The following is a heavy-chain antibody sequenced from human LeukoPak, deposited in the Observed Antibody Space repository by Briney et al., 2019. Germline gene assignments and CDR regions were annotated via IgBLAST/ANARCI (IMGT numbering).Heavy chain of an antibody. D-gene: IGHD3-9*01. J-gene: IGHJ4*02. CDR2: INAGNGNT. Sequence: ASVKVSCKASGYTFTSYAMHWVRQAPGRRLEWMGWINAGNGNTKYSQKFQGRVTITRDTSASTAYMELSSLRSEDTAVYYCASADYDILTGYSSPLFWGQGTLVTVSS. CDR1: GYTFTSYA. V-gene: IGHV1-3*01. CDR3: ASADYDILTGYSSPLF.